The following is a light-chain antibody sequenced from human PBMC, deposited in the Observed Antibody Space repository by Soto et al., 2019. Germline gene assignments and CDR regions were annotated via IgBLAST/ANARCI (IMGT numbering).Light chain of an antibody. CDR1: SSDVGDYNY. J-gene: IGLJ1*01. V-gene: IGLV2-8*01. Sequence: QSVLTQPPSASGSPGQSVTISCTGTSSDVGDYNYVSWYQHHPGKAPKLMIYEVNKRPSGVPDRFSGSKSGNKASLSVSGLQSEDEDDYYCISYAGSNNVCPCVFGTGTKLTVL. CDR3: ISYAGSNNVCPCV. CDR2: EVN.